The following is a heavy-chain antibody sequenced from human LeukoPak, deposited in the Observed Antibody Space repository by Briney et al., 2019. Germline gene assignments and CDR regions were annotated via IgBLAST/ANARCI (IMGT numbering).Heavy chain of an antibody. J-gene: IGHJ4*02. Sequence: ASVKVSCTASGGTFSSYAISWVRQAPGHGLEWMGGIIPIFGTANYAQKFQGRVTITADKSTSTAYMELSSLRSEDTAVYYCASKRPGDDILTGYGYWGQGTLVTVSS. CDR2: IIPIFGTA. CDR3: ASKRPGDDILTGYGY. CDR1: GGTFSSYA. V-gene: IGHV1-69*06. D-gene: IGHD3-9*01.